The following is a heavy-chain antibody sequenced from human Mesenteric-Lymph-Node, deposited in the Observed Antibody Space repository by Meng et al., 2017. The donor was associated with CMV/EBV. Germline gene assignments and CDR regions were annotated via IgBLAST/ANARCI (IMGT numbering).Heavy chain of an antibody. V-gene: IGHV1-2*02. CDR2: SNPNRCST. Sequence: AAEKVSCKASGYTSITYPINWVRRAPGQGLEWMGWSNPNRCSTYYAQRFQGRVTMTRDTSIITAYMELSSLTSYDTAVYYCSSAPVDYWGQGTLVTVSS. CDR3: SSAPVDY. J-gene: IGHJ4*02. CDR1: GYTSITYP. D-gene: IGHD6-13*01.